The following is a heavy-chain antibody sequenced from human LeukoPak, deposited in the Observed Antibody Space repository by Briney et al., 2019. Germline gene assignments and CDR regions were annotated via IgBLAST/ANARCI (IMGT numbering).Heavy chain of an antibody. CDR1: GDNVSGNSTA. V-gene: IGHV6-1*01. Sequence: SQTLSLTCAISGDNVSGNSTAYNWIRQSPSRGLEWLGRTYYRSKWYDDYAVSVKSRITVNPDTSKNQLSLQLNSVTPEDTAVYYCARGGQGDGYSADEAFDLWGQGTMVTVSS. CDR2: TYYRSKWYD. J-gene: IGHJ3*01. CDR3: ARGGQGDGYSADEAFDL. D-gene: IGHD5-24*01.